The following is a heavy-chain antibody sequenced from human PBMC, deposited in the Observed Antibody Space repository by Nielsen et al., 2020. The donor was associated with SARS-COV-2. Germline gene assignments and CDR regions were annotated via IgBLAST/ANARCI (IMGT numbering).Heavy chain of an antibody. V-gene: IGHV1-18*01. D-gene: IGHD3-16*01. CDR2: TSTYNGDT. CDR1: GYTFSSHD. J-gene: IGHJ2*01. CDR3: ARAGGSRWCFDL. Sequence: ASVKVSCKASGYTFSSHDISWVRQAPGQGLEWMGWTSTYNGDTNYAQKFQGRVAMTTDTSTSTAYMELGSLRSDDTAVYYCARAGGSRWCFDLWGRGTLVTVSS.